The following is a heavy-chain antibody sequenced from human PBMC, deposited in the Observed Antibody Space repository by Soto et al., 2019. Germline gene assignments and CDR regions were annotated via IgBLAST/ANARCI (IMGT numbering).Heavy chain of an antibody. J-gene: IGHJ4*02. Sequence: ASVKVSCKASGYTFTSYGISWVRQAPGQGLEWMGWISAYNGNTNYAQKLQGRVTMTTDTSTSTAYMELSSLRSEDTAVYYCARAVAVAADYDYWSQGTLVTVSS. CDR3: ARAVAVAADYDY. CDR1: GYTFTSYG. D-gene: IGHD6-19*01. CDR2: ISAYNGNT. V-gene: IGHV1-18*01.